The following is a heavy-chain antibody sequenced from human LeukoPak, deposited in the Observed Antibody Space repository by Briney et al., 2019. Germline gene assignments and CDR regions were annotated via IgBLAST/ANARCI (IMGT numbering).Heavy chain of an antibody. CDR3: ARENKQFDAFDI. V-gene: IGHV3-23*01. CDR1: GFTFSSYA. D-gene: IGHD2/OR15-2a*01. CDR2: ISGSGGST. J-gene: IGHJ3*02. Sequence: GGSLRLSCAASGFTFSSYAMSWVRQAPGKGLEWVSGISGSGGSTYYADSVKGRFTISRDNSKNTLYLQMNSLRAEDTAVYYCARENKQFDAFDIWGQGTMVTVSS.